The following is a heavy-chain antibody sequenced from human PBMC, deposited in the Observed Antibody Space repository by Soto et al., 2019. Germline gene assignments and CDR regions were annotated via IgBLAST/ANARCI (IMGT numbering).Heavy chain of an antibody. J-gene: IGHJ3*02. CDR3: ASYYDSSGYHDTEDAFDI. CDR2: IIPIFGTA. D-gene: IGHD3-22*01. Sequence: SVKVSCKASGGTFSSYAISWVRQAPGQGLEWMGGIIPIFGTANYAQKFQGRVTITADESTSTAYMELSSLRSEDTAVYYCASYYDSSGYHDTEDAFDIWGQGTMVTVS. V-gene: IGHV1-69*13. CDR1: GGTFSSYA.